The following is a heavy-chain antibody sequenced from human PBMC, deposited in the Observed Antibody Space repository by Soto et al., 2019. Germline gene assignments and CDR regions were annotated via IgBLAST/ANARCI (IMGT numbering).Heavy chain of an antibody. CDR3: ARDVGLDYGDYPYYFDY. CDR1: GFTFSSYS. CDR2: ISSSSSTI. V-gene: IGHV3-48*01. Sequence: EGQLVESGGGLVQPGGSLRLSCAASGFTFSSYSMNWVRQAPGKGLEWVSYISSSSSTIYYADSVKGRFTISRDNAKNSLYLQMNSLRAEDTAVYYCARDVGLDYGDYPYYFDYWGQGTLVTVSS. J-gene: IGHJ4*02. D-gene: IGHD4-17*01.